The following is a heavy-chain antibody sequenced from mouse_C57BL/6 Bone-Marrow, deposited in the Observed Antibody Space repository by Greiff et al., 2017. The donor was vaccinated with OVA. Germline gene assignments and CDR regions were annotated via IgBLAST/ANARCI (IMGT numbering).Heavy chain of an antibody. J-gene: IGHJ4*01. CDR3: ARPDYYSNYLYAMDY. V-gene: IGHV1-42*01. CDR1: GYSFTGYY. CDR2: INPSTGGT. D-gene: IGHD2-5*01. Sequence: EVQLQQSGPELVKPGASVKISCKASGYSFTGYYMNWVKQSPEKSLEWIGEINPSTGGTTYNQKFKAKATLTVDKSSSTAYMQLKSLTSEDSAVYYCARPDYYSNYLYAMDYWGQGTSVTVSS.